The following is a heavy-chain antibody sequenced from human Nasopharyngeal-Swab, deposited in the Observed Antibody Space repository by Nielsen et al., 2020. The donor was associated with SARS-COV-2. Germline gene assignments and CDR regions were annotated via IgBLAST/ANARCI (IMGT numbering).Heavy chain of an antibody. V-gene: IGHV4-59*08. J-gene: IGHJ6*03. Sequence: SGTLSLTWTVSGCSISSYYWSWLRPPPGKGLEWIGTIYYSGSTNYNPSLKSRVTISVDTSKNHFTLKQSSVTAADTAVYYCARLVAAPYYYMDVWGKGTTVTVSS. CDR1: GCSISSYY. D-gene: IGHD6-13*01. CDR2: IYYSGST. CDR3: ARLVAAPYYYMDV.